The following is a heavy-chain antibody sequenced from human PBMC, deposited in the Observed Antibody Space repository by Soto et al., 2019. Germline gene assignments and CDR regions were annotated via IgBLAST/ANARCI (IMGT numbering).Heavy chain of an antibody. V-gene: IGHV4-4*02. D-gene: IGHD3-10*01. CDR1: SGSISSSNW. J-gene: IGHJ5*02. CDR2: VYHSGST. Sequence: PSETLSLTCAVSSGSISSSNWWTWVRQPPGKGLEWIGEVYHSGSTKYNPSLKSRVTISVDKSKNQFSLKLSSVTAADTAVYYCVISKDYRFHPWGQGTLVTVSS. CDR3: VISKDYRFHP.